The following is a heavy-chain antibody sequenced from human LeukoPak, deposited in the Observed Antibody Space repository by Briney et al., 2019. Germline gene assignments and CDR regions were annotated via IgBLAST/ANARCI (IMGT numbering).Heavy chain of an antibody. D-gene: IGHD1-1*01. CDR1: GFTFNNYA. J-gene: IGHJ4*02. Sequence: GGSLRLSCAASGFTFNNYAMSRVRQAPGKGLEWVSVISGPGYTTYYADSVKGRLTISRDNSNNILYLQLSSLRVEDTAVYYCAKDLSDNYNLFDYWGQGTLVTVSS. V-gene: IGHV3-23*01. CDR2: ISGPGYTT. CDR3: AKDLSDNYNLFDY.